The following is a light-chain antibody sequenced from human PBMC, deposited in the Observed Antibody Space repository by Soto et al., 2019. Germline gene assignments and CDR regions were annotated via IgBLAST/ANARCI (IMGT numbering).Light chain of an antibody. CDR3: QQYYSTPVT. V-gene: IGKV4-1*01. CDR1: ENVLYSSNNKNF. Sequence: DIVMTQSPDSLAVSLGERATINCKSSENVLYSSNNKNFLAWYQQKQGQPPRLLIYWASTRESGVPDRFSGSGSETDFTPTISSLQAEDVAVYFCQQYYSTPVTFGQGTRLEIK. CDR2: WAS. J-gene: IGKJ5*01.